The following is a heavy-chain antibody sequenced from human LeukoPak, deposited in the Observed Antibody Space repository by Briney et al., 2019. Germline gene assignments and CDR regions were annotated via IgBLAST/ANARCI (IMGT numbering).Heavy chain of an antibody. CDR3: ARVRRSWYGMDV. CDR2: IDHRGSA. CDR1: GASLSYYY. J-gene: IGHJ6*02. V-gene: IGHV4-34*01. Sequence: KTSETLSLTCAVHGASLSYYYWTWIRQSPEKGLECIGAIDHRGSANYNPSLESRVTISLDTSKNQFSLNLASVTAADTAVYYCARVRRSWYGMDVWGQGTTVTVSS.